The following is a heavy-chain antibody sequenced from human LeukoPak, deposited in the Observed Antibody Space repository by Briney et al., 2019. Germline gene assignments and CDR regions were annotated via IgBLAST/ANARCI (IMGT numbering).Heavy chain of an antibody. CDR2: ISGSGGST. V-gene: IGHV3-23*01. Sequence: PGGSLRLSCAASGFTFSSYAMSWVRQAPGKGLEWVSAISGSGGSTYYADSVKGRFTISRDNSKNTLYLQMNSLRAEDTAVYYCARVGRIAVAGLFDYWGQGTLVTVSS. D-gene: IGHD6-19*01. CDR1: GFTFSSYA. CDR3: ARVGRIAVAGLFDY. J-gene: IGHJ4*02.